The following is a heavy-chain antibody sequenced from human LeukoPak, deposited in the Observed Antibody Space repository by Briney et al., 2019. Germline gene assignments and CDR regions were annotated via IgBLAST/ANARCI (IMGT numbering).Heavy chain of an antibody. CDR1: GGSIGSSSYY. V-gene: IGHV4-39*01. CDR3: ARRSYSSGWDHYYYAMDV. D-gene: IGHD6-19*01. J-gene: IGHJ6*02. CDR2: IYYSGTT. Sequence: SETLSLTCTVSGGSIGSSSYYWGWIRQPPGKRLEWIRTIYYSGTTYYNPSLKSRVTISVDTSKNQFSLKLSSVTAADTAVYYCARRSYSSGWDHYYYAMDVWGQGTTVTVSS.